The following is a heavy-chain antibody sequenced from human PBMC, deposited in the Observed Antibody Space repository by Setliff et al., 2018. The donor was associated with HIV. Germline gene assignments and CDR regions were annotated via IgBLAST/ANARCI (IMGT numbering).Heavy chain of an antibody. D-gene: IGHD1-26*01. J-gene: IGHJ4*02. V-gene: IGHV4-59*08. CDR3: ARHRDGGTYSLDY. CDR2: IYYSGNT. CDR1: GGSITGYY. Sequence: PSETLSLTCTVSGGSITGYYWSWIRQPPGKGLEWIGWIYYSGNTRYNPSLKSRVTISLDTSKNRFSLQLTSATAADTAVYYCARHRDGGTYSLDYWGQGTLVTVSS.